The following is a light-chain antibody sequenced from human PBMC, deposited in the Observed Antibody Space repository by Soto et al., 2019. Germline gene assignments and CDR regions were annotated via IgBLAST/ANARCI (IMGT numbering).Light chain of an antibody. CDR2: DAS. CDR1: QSASNN. CDR3: RQYNYWPPWT. V-gene: IGKV3-15*01. J-gene: IGKJ1*01. Sequence: ILMTQSPATLSVSPGERATLSCRASQSASNNLAWYQQKPGQAPRLLIYDASTRATGIPARFSGSGSGTAFTPTISGLQSEDFAVYYCRQYNYWPPWTFGQGTKVEIK.